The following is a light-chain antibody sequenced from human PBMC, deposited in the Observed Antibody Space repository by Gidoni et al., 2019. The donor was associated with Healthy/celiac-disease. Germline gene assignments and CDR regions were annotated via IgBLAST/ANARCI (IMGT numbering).Light chain of an antibody. CDR2: KAS. Sequence: IQMTQSPSTLSASVGDRVTLTCRASQSISSWLAWYQQKPGKAPKLLIYKASSLESGVPSRFSGSGSGTEFTLTISRLQPDDFATYYCQQYNSYSFGQGTKVEIK. CDR1: QSISSW. J-gene: IGKJ1*01. CDR3: QQYNSYS. V-gene: IGKV1-5*03.